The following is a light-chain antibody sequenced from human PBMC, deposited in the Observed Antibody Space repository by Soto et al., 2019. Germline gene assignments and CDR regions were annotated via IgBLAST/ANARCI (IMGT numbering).Light chain of an antibody. CDR3: QTWGTGIQV. V-gene: IGLV4-69*01. J-gene: IGLJ3*02. CDR1: SGHSRYS. CDR2: LNSDGAH. Sequence: QPVLTQSPSASASLGASVKLTCTLSSGHSRYSIAWHQQQPGKGPRYLMNLNSDGAHYKGDGVPDRFSGSSSGTDRYLTISSLQSDDEAAYYCQTWGTGIQVFGGGTKLTVL.